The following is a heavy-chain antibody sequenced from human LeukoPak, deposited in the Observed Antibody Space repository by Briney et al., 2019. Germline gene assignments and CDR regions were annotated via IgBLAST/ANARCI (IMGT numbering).Heavy chain of an antibody. CDR2: IRYDGSNK. CDR1: GFTFSSYG. Sequence: PGGSLRLSCAASGFTFSSYGMHWVRQAPGKGLEWVAFIRYDGSNKYYADSVKGRFTISRDNSKNTLYLQMNSLGAEDTAVYYCAKGQNGDYGLPDYWGQGTLVTVSS. CDR3: AKGQNGDYGLPDY. J-gene: IGHJ4*02. D-gene: IGHD4-17*01. V-gene: IGHV3-30*02.